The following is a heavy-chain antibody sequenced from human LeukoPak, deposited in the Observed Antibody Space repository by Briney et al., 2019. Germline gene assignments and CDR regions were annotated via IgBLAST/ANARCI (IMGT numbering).Heavy chain of an antibody. Sequence: SETLSLTCTVSGGSISSYYWSWIRQPPGKGLEWIGYIYYSGSTNYNPSLKSRVTISVDTSKNQFSLRLSSVTAADTAVYYCARDSGYNYFDYWGQGTLVTVSS. CDR3: ARDSGYNYFDY. CDR1: GGSISSYY. D-gene: IGHD5-12*01. CDR2: IYYSGST. V-gene: IGHV4-59*01. J-gene: IGHJ4*02.